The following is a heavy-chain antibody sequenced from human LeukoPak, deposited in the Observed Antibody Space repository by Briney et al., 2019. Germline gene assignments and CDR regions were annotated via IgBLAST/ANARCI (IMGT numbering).Heavy chain of an antibody. CDR1: GFTVSRND. J-gene: IGHJ3*02. V-gene: IGHV3-21*01. CDR3: ARDRGPEGAFDI. CDR2: ISSSSSYI. Sequence: GGSLRLSCAASGFTVSRNDMTWVRQAPGKGLEWVSSISSSSSYIYYADSVKGRFTISRDNAKNSLYLQMNSLRAEDTAVYYCARDRGPEGAFDIWGQGTMVTVSS.